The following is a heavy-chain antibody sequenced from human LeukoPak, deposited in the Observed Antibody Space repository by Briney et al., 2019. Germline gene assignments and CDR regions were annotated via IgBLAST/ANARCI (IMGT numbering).Heavy chain of an antibody. D-gene: IGHD5-18*01. CDR3: AKDPRDTAMVPFDY. J-gene: IGHJ4*02. CDR2: ISGSGSST. V-gene: IGHV3-23*01. Sequence: PGASLRLSCAASGFTFSSHAMSWVRQAPGKGLEWVSAISGSGSSTYYADSVKGRFTISRDNSKNTLYLQMNSLRAEDTAVYYCAKDPRDTAMVPFDYWGQGTLVTVSS. CDR1: GFTFSSHA.